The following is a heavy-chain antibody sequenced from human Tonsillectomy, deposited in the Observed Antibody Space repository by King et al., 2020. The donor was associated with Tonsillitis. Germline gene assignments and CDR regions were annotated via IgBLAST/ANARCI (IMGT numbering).Heavy chain of an antibody. CDR1: GFTFSSCA. D-gene: IGHD6-13*01. CDR3: AKGTYSSSWYAFNI. V-gene: IGHV3-23*04. J-gene: IGHJ3*02. Sequence: VQLVESGGGLVQPGGSLRLSCAASGFTFSSCAMSWVRQAPGKGVEWVSGIRYSGGNTYYAASVKGRFTVSRDNSKNTLYLQMNSLRAEDTAVYYCAKGTYSSSWYAFNIWGQGTMVTVSS. CDR2: IRYSGGNT.